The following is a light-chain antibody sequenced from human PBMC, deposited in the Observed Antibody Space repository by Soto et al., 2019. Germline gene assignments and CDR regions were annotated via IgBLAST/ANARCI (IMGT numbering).Light chain of an antibody. Sequence: DIQLTQSPSVLSASVGDRVTITCRVSQGISSYLGWYQQKPGKAPNLLIYDASTLHSGVPSRFSGGGSGTDFTLTISSLQPEDFATYYCQQVNVYPSTFGGGTKVDIK. CDR2: DAS. CDR1: QGISSY. CDR3: QQVNVYPST. V-gene: IGKV1-9*01. J-gene: IGKJ4*01.